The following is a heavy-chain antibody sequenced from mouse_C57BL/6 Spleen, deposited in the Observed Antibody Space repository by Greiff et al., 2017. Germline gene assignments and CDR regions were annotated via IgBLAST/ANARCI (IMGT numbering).Heavy chain of an antibody. Sequence: VQLQQSGAELARPGASVKLSCKASGYTFTSYGISWVKQRTGQGLEWIGEIYPRSGNTYYNEKFKGKATLTADKSSSTAYMELRSLTSEDSAVYFCARERTIVTKGVPYYFDYWGQGTTLTVSS. CDR1: GYTFTSYG. J-gene: IGHJ2*01. CDR3: ARERTIVTKGVPYYFDY. CDR2: IYPRSGNT. V-gene: IGHV1-81*01. D-gene: IGHD2-5*01.